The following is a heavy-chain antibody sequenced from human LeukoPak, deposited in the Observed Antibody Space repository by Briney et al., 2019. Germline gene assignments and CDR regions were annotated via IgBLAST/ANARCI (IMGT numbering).Heavy chain of an antibody. J-gene: IGHJ5*02. Sequence: ASVKVSCKASGGTFSSYAISWVRQAPGQGLEWMGGIIPIFGTANYAQKFRGRVTITADKSTSTAYMELRSLRSDDTAVYYCARSPTLVCSGGSCYGTYNWFDPWGQGTLVTVSS. CDR2: IIPIFGTA. D-gene: IGHD2-15*01. CDR1: GGTFSSYA. V-gene: IGHV1-69*06. CDR3: ARSPTLVCSGGSCYGTYNWFDP.